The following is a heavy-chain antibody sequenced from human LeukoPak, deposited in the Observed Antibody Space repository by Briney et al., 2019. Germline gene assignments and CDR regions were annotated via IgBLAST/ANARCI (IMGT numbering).Heavy chain of an antibody. Sequence: GESLKISCKGSGYSFTSYWISWVRQMPGKGLEWMVRIDPSDSYTDYSPSFQGHVTTSADKSISTAYLQWSSLKASDTAMYYCARQPMYYYGSGSSTHSDDYWGQGTLVTVSS. CDR2: IDPSDSYT. J-gene: IGHJ4*02. CDR1: GYSFTSYW. D-gene: IGHD3-10*01. CDR3: ARQPMYYYGSGSSTHSDDY. V-gene: IGHV5-10-1*01.